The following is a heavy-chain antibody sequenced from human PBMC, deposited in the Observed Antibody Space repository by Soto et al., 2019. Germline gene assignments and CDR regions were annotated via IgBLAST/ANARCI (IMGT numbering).Heavy chain of an antibody. J-gene: IGHJ6*02. D-gene: IGHD4-17*01. CDR2: IIPIFGTA. V-gene: IGHV1-69*12. Sequence: QVQLVQSGAEVKKPGSSVKVSCKASGGTFSSYAISWVRQAPGQGLEWMGGIIPIFGTANYAQKFQGRVTLTAAESTSTAYMELSSLRSEDTAVYYCARDITTVTSLGYYYGMDVWGQGTTVTVSS. CDR1: GGTFSSYA. CDR3: ARDITTVTSLGYYYGMDV.